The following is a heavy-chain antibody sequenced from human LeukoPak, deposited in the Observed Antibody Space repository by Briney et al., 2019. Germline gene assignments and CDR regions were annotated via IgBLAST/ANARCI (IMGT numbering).Heavy chain of an antibody. CDR1: GFPFSSFA. V-gene: IGHV3-30*16. D-gene: IGHD3-16*01. Sequence: QAGGPLRPSCAPSGFPFSSFAMHGARRAPARGQGWGAVISYDGSNKSYADSVKGRFTISRDNSKNTLYLQMNSLRAEDTAVYYCARDPLGGYYFDYWGQGTLVTVSS. J-gene: IGHJ4*02. CDR3: ARDPLGGYYFDY. CDR2: ISYDGSNK.